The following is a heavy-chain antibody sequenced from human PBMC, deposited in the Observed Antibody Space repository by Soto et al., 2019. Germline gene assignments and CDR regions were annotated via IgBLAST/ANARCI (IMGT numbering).Heavy chain of an antibody. V-gene: IGHV3-48*03. J-gene: IGHJ4*02. CDR2: ISSSGSTI. CDR3: ARVFPGYCSGGSCYSGSQNPTDY. Sequence: LRLSCAASGFTFSSYEMNWVRQAPGKGLEWVSYISSSGSTIYYADSVKGRFTISRDNAKNSLYLQMNSLRAEDTAVYYCARVFPGYCSGGSCYSGSQNPTDYWGQGTLVTVS. CDR1: GFTFSSYE. D-gene: IGHD2-15*01.